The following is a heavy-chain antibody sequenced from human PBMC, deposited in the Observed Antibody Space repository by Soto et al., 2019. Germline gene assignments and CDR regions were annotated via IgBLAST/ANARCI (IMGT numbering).Heavy chain of an antibody. CDR2: IWFDGSDK. Sequence: GGSLRLSCAASGFTFSSYGMHWVRQAPGKGLEWVALIWFDGSDKYYTESVKGRFTISRDNSKSTLYLQMNSLRAEDTAVYYCARDLGWLQQLGRYGMDVWGQGTTVTVSS. D-gene: IGHD1-1*01. V-gene: IGHV3-33*01. J-gene: IGHJ6*02. CDR3: ARDLGWLQQLGRYGMDV. CDR1: GFTFSSYG.